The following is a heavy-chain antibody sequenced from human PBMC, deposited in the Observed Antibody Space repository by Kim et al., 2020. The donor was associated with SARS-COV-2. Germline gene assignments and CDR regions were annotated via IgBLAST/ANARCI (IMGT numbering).Heavy chain of an antibody. D-gene: IGHD3-3*01. Sequence: GGSLRLSCAASGFTFSSYAMHWVRQAPGKGLEWVAVISYDGSNKYYADSVKGRFTISRDNSKNTLYLQMNSLRAEDTAVYYCARDFEGPEITIFGVVISSWFDPWGQGTLVTGSS. CDR1: GFTFSSYA. J-gene: IGHJ5*01. CDR2: ISYDGSNK. V-gene: IGHV3-30-3*01. CDR3: ARDFEGPEITIFGVVISSWFDP.